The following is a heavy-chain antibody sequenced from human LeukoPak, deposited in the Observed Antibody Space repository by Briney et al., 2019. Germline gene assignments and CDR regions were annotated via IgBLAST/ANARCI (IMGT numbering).Heavy chain of an antibody. CDR3: AKNLEGDDYDFWSGYYSGGAFDI. Sequence: GGSLRLSCAASGFTFSSYAMSWVRQAPGKGLXXXXXXXXXXXXXXXADSVKGRFTISRDNSKNTLYLQMNSLRAEDTAVYYCAKNLEGDDYDFWSGYYSGGAFDIWGQGTMVTVSS. V-gene: IGHV3-23*01. D-gene: IGHD3-3*01. J-gene: IGHJ3*02. CDR2: XXXXXXXX. CDR1: GFTFSSYA.